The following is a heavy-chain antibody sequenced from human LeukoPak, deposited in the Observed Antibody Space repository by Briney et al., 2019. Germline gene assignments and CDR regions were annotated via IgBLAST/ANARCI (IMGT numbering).Heavy chain of an antibody. D-gene: IGHD1-1*01. J-gene: IGHJ3*02. CDR3: ARVSGIGGLDAFDI. CDR1: GGSISSYY. V-gene: IGHV4-59*01. CDR2: IYYSGST. Sequence: SETLSLICTVSGGSISSYYWSWIRQPPGKGLEWIGYIYYSGSTNYNPSLKSRVTISVDTSKNQFSLKLSSVTAADTAVYYCARVSGIGGLDAFDIWGQGTMVTVSS.